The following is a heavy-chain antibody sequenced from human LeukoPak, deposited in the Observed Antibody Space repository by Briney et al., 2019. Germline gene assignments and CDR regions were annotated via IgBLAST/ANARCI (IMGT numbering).Heavy chain of an antibody. CDR1: GYTFTDYY. V-gene: IGHV1-18*04. CDR3: ARARYYDILTGYWGNNYFDY. CDR2: ISAYNGNT. Sequence: ASVKVSCKGSGYTFTDYYMHWVRQAPGQGLEWMGWISAYNGNTNYAQKLQGGVTMTTDTSTSTAYMELRSLRSDDTAVYYCARARYYDILTGYWGNNYFDYWGQGTLVTVSS. J-gene: IGHJ4*02. D-gene: IGHD3-9*01.